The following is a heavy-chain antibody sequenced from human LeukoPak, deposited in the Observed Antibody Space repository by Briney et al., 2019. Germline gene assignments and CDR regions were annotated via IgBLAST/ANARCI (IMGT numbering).Heavy chain of an antibody. Sequence: GGSLRLSCAASGFTFSSYWMSWVRQAPGKGLEWLANINQDGSERYYVDSVKGRFTISRDNAKNSLYLQMNSLRAQDTAIYYCARGGTTVAGTFWFDPWGQGTLVTVSS. V-gene: IGHV3-7*03. CDR3: ARGGTTVAGTFWFDP. D-gene: IGHD6-19*01. J-gene: IGHJ5*02. CDR2: INQDGSER. CDR1: GFTFSSYW.